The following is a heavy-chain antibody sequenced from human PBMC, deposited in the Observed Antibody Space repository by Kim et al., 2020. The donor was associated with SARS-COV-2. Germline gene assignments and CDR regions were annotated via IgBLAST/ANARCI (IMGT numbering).Heavy chain of an antibody. V-gene: IGHV4-59*08. CDR3: AVARGITIFGVVIVDAFDI. D-gene: IGHD3-3*01. CDR1: GGSISSYY. J-gene: IGHJ3*02. Sequence: SETLSLICTVSGGSISSYYWSWIRQPPGKGLEWIGYIYYRGSTNYNPSLKSRVTISVDTSKNQFSLKLSSVTAADTAVYYCAVARGITIFGVVIVDAFDIWRQATMVTVSS. CDR2: IYYRGST.